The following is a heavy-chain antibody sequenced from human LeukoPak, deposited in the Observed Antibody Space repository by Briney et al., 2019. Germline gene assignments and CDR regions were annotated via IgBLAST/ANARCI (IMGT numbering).Heavy chain of an antibody. CDR1: GFTFSTYE. J-gene: IGHJ4*02. CDR2: ISSSGSTI. Sequence: PGGSLRLSCAASGFTFSTYEMNWVRQAPGKGLEWISYISSSGSTIYYADSVKGRFTISRDNAKNSLYLQMNSLRVEDTAVYYCARSEDDRAGKMDYWGQGTLVTVSS. V-gene: IGHV3-48*03. D-gene: IGHD1-14*01. CDR3: ARSEDDRAGKMDY.